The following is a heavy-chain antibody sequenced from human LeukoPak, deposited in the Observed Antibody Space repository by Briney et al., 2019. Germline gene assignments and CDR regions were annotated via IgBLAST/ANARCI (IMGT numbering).Heavy chain of an antibody. Sequence: PGGSLRLSCAAAGFTFRSYELHWVRQAPGKGLEWVSYIGSNAYILDYADSVKGRFTVSRDSARSSLYLQMNGLRADDTAVYYCARGGTAGQFDYWGLGTMVTVSS. D-gene: IGHD6-13*01. CDR2: IGSNAYIL. J-gene: IGHJ4*02. CDR1: GFTFRSYE. V-gene: IGHV3-48*03. CDR3: ARGGTAGQFDY.